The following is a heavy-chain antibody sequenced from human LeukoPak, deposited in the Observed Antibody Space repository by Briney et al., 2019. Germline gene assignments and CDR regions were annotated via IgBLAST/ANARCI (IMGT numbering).Heavy chain of an antibody. CDR1: GFTFSSYA. CDR2: ISGSGGST. Sequence: GGSLRLSCAASGFTFSSYAMSWVRQAPGKGLEWVSAISGSGGSTYYADSVKGRFTISRDNSKNTLYLQMNSLRAEDTAVYYCARDSMVRGVIKGWGQGTLVTVSS. CDR3: ARDSMVRGVIKG. V-gene: IGHV3-23*01. J-gene: IGHJ4*02. D-gene: IGHD3-10*01.